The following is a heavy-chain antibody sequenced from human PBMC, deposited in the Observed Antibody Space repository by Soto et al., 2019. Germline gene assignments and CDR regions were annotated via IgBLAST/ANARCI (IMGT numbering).Heavy chain of an antibody. V-gene: IGHV4-4*02. CDR2: IYHSGST. D-gene: IGHD6-6*01. J-gene: IGHJ6*02. Sequence: PSETLSLTCAVSGGSISSSNWWSWVRQPPGKGLEWIGEIYHSGSTNYNPSLKSRVTISVDKSKNQFSLKLSSVTAADTAVYYCARDRKSIAARRGTYYYYYYGMDVWGQGTTVTLSS. CDR1: GGSISSSNW. CDR3: ARDRKSIAARRGTYYYYYYGMDV.